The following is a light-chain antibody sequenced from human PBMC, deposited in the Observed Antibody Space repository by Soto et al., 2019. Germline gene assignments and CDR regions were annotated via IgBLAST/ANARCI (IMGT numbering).Light chain of an antibody. CDR3: QRYHSSLYT. CDR1: QSVSSSY. CDR2: GAS. J-gene: IGKJ2*01. Sequence: EIVLTQSPGTLSLSPGERVTLSCRASQSVSSSYLAWYQQKPGQAPRLLIYGASTRATGIPDRFSGSGSGTDFSLTISRLEPEDFAVYYCQRYHSSLYTFGQGTKLEIK. V-gene: IGKV3-20*01.